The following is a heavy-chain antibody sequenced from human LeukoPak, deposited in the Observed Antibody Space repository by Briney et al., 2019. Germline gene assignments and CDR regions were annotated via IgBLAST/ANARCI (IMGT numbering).Heavy chain of an antibody. D-gene: IGHD3-22*01. CDR3: TTDHYYDSSGYNTAGY. CDR2: ISGSGGST. Sequence: GGSLRLSCAASGFTFSSYAMSWVRQAPGKGLEWVSAISGSGGSTYYADSVKGRFTISRDNSKNTLYLQMNSLKTEDTAVYYCTTDHYYDSSGYNTAGYWGQGTLVTVSS. CDR1: GFTFSSYA. J-gene: IGHJ4*02. V-gene: IGHV3-23*01.